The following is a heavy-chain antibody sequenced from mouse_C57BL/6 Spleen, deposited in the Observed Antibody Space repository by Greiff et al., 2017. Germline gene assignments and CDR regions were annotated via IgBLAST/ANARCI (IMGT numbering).Heavy chain of an antibody. D-gene: IGHD4-1*01. V-gene: IGHV5-17*01. J-gene: IGHJ3*01. CDR2: ISSGSSTI. CDR1: GFTFSDYG. CDR3: ARPMNWDWFAY. Sequence: EVKPVESGGGLVKPGGSLKLSCAASGFTFSDYGMHWVRQAPEKGLEWVAYISSGSSTIYYADTVKGRFTISRDNAKNTLFLQMTSLRSEDTAMYYCARPMNWDWFAYWGQGTLVTVSA.